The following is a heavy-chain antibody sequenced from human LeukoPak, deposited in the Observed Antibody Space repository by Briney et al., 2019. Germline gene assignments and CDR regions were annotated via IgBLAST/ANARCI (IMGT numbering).Heavy chain of an antibody. J-gene: IGHJ3*01. Sequence: GGSLRLSCAASGFTFSNYAMSWVRQAPGKGLEWVSTLSGTGGSTYYADSVKGRFTISRDNSKNTLYLQVSSLRAEDTAVYYCARSSYSSSSSVWGQGTMVTVSS. CDR3: ARSSYSSSSSV. CDR1: GFTFSNYA. CDR2: LSGTGGST. D-gene: IGHD6-6*01. V-gene: IGHV3-23*01.